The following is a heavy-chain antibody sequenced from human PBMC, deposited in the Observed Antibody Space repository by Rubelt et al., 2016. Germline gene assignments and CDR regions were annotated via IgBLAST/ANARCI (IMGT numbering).Heavy chain of an antibody. CDR1: GYTFSNYA. Sequence: QVQLVQSGAEVKKPGASVKVSCKASGYTFSNYALHWVRQAPGQRLEWMGWINGGNGDTKYSQNLQGRATITRDTSAGTAYMELSSLRAEDAAVYYCARGYSSGWYVVYWGQGTLVTVSS. CDR3: ARGYSSGWYVVY. CDR2: INGGNGDT. D-gene: IGHD6-19*01. V-gene: IGHV1-3*01. J-gene: IGHJ4*02.